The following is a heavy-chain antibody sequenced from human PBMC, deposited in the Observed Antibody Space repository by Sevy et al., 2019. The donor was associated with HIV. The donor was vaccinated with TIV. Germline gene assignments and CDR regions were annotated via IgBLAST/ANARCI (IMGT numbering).Heavy chain of an antibody. D-gene: IGHD1-26*01. Sequence: GGSLRLSCAASGLTFSTYSMNWVRQAPGKGLEWVAVIWYDGSNKYYADSVKGRFTISRDNSKNTLYLQMNSLRAEDTAVYYCAREVINSLGSYQPYYYYYGMDVWGQGTTVTVSS. CDR3: AREVINSLGSYQPYYYYYGMDV. CDR1: GLTFSTYS. CDR2: IWYDGSNK. V-gene: IGHV3-33*08. J-gene: IGHJ6*02.